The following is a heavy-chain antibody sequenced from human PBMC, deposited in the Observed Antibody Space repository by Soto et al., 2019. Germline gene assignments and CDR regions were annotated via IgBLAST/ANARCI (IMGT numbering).Heavy chain of an antibody. CDR2: IRSKAYGGTT. Sequence: GGSLRLSCTASGFTFGDYAMSWVRQAPGKGLEWVGFIRSKAYGGTTEYAASVKGRFTISRDDSKSIAYLQMNSLKTEDTAVYYCTRDLTLYCTNGVCYKGGYYYYGMDVWGQGTTVTVSS. CDR3: TRDLTLYCTNGVCYKGGYYYYGMDV. D-gene: IGHD2-8*01. J-gene: IGHJ6*02. CDR1: GFTFGDYA. V-gene: IGHV3-49*04.